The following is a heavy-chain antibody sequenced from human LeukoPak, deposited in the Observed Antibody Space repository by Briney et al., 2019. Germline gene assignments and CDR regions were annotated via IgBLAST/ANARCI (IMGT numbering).Heavy chain of an antibody. Sequence: SETLSLTCAVYGGSFSGYYWSWIRQPPGKGLEWIGEINHSGSTNYNPSLKSRVTISVDTSKNQFSLKLSSVAAADTAVYYCARYLGGSYGKRPYYYYMDVWGKGTTVTVSS. V-gene: IGHV4-34*01. CDR2: INHSGST. CDR3: ARYLGGSYGKRPYYYYMDV. J-gene: IGHJ6*03. D-gene: IGHD1-26*01. CDR1: GGSFSGYY.